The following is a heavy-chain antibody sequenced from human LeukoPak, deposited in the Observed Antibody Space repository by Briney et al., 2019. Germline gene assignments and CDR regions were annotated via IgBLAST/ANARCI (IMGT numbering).Heavy chain of an antibody. J-gene: IGHJ4*02. V-gene: IGHV3-23*01. D-gene: IGHD6-19*01. CDR1: GFTFSSYA. CDR2: IRGSGGST. CDR3: AKQWPVDY. Sequence: GGSLRLSCAVSGFTFSSYALSWLRQAPGKGLEWVAGIRGSGGSTYYADSVKGRFTISRDNSKNTLYLEMNSLRAEDTAVYYCAKQWPVDYWGQGTLVTVSS.